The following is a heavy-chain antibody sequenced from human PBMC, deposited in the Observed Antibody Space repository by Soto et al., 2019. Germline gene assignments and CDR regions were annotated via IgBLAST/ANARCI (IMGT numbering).Heavy chain of an antibody. CDR3: AGSSKLTNDAFDI. Sequence: SVKVSCKASGGTFSSYTISWVRQAPGQGLEWMGRIIPILGIANYAQKFQGRVTITADKSTSTAYMELSSLRSEDTAVYYCAGSSKLTNDAFDIWGQGTMVTVSS. CDR2: IIPILGIA. J-gene: IGHJ3*02. CDR1: GGTFSSYT. V-gene: IGHV1-69*02. D-gene: IGHD2-15*01.